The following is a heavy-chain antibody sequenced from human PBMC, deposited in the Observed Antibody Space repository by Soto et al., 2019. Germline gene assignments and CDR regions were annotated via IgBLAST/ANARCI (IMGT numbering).Heavy chain of an antibody. J-gene: IGHJ4*02. CDR1: GFTFSSYG. CDR2: IWYDGSNK. V-gene: IGHV3-33*01. Sequence: QVQLVESGGGVVQPGRSLRLSCAASGFTFSSYGMHWVRQAPGKGLEWVAVIWYDGSNKYYADYVKGRFTISRDNSKNTLYLQMNSLRAEDTAVYYCARYGYYYGSGSYYFDYWGQGTLVTVSS. CDR3: ARYGYYYGSGSYYFDY. D-gene: IGHD3-10*01.